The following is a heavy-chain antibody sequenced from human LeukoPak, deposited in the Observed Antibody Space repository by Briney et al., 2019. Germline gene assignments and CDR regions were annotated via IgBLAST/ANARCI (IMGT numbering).Heavy chain of an antibody. CDR1: GFGVTNNY. D-gene: IGHD5-24*01. CDR3: ARGDGYNFFDY. V-gene: IGHV3-53*01. CDR2: FYVGGAT. Sequence: GGSLRLSCAVSGFGVTNNYMSWVRQAPGKGLEWVSVFYVGGATYYADSVKGRFTISRDNSENTLYLQMKSLRAEDTAVYYCARGDGYNFFDYWGQGTLVTVPS. J-gene: IGHJ4*02.